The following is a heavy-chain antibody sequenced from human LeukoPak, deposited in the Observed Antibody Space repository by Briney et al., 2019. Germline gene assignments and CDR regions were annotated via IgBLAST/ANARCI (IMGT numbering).Heavy chain of an antibody. Sequence: GGSLRLSCAASGFTFSSYTMHWVRQAPGKGLEWVAVISYDGSNKYFADSVKGRFTISRDNSKNTLYLQMNSLRTEDTAVYYCVRPYGSYAPYFDYWGQGTLVTVSS. J-gene: IGHJ4*02. CDR3: VRPYGSYAPYFDY. CDR1: GFTFSSYT. CDR2: ISYDGSNK. D-gene: IGHD1-26*01. V-gene: IGHV3-30-3*01.